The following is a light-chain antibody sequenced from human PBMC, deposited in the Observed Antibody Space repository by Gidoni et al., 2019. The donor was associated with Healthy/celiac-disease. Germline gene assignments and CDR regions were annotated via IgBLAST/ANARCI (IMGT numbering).Light chain of an antibody. J-gene: IGKJ2*03. CDR1: HRVSSCY. CDR3: QQYGSSHS. Sequence: EIVLTHPPATLSLSPGETATLSCRTSHRVSSCYLAWYQQKPGQPPSLLNDVATSRAPGIPDRCSSRGAGTDITLTSSRLEPEDVAEYCCQQYGSSHSFGQGTKLEIK. V-gene: IGKV3-20*01. CDR2: VAT.